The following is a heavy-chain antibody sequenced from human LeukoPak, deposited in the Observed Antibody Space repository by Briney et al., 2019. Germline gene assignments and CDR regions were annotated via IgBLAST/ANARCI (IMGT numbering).Heavy chain of an antibody. CDR1: GYTFSSYG. J-gene: IGHJ4*02. Sequence: ASVKVSCKASGYTFSSYGIAWVRQAPRQGLDWMGWISPYNGNTNYAQKFQGRVTMTTDTSTSTAYMELRSLRSDDTAVFYCARDGYFDYWGQGTLVTVSS. CDR2: ISPYNGNT. CDR3: ARDGYFDY. V-gene: IGHV1-18*01.